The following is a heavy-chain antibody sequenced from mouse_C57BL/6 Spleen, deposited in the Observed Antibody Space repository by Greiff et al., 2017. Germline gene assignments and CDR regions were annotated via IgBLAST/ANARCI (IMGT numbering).Heavy chain of an antibody. V-gene: IGHV1-78*01. CDR1: GYTFTDHT. Sequence: VQLQQSDAELVKPGASVKISCKVSGYTFTDHTIHWMKQRPEQGLEWIGYIYPRDGSTKFNEKFKGKATLTADKSSSTAYMQLNSLTSEDSAVYFCARPQLTGTRDWYFDVWGTGTTVTVSS. J-gene: IGHJ1*03. D-gene: IGHD4-1*01. CDR2: IYPRDGST. CDR3: ARPQLTGTRDWYFDV.